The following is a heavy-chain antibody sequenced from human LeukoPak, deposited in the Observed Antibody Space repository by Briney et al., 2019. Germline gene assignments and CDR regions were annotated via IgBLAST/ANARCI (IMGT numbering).Heavy chain of an antibody. CDR3: ARGSGYSYGFPDY. CDR1: GFTLSDHY. D-gene: IGHD5-18*01. J-gene: IGHJ4*02. V-gene: IGHV3-72*01. Sequence: GGPLRLSCAASGFTLSDHYMDWVRQAPGKGLEWVGRTRNRANSYTTDYAASVKGRFTISRDDLKSSLYLQMNSLRTEDTAVYYCARGSGYSYGFPDYWGQGTLVTVSS. CDR2: TRNRANSYTT.